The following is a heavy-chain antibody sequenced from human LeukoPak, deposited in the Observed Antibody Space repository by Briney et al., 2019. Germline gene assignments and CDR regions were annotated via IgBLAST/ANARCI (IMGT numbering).Heavy chain of an antibody. J-gene: IGHJ3*02. D-gene: IGHD3-22*01. CDR1: GYTFTGYY. Sequence: ASVKVSCKASGYTFTGYYMHWVRQAPGQGLEWLGWINPNSGGTNYAQKFQGRVTTTRDTSISTAYMELSRLRSDDTAVYYCAREGYYDSSGSIGAFDIWGQGTMVTVSS. V-gene: IGHV1-2*02. CDR3: AREGYYDSSGSIGAFDI. CDR2: INPNSGGT.